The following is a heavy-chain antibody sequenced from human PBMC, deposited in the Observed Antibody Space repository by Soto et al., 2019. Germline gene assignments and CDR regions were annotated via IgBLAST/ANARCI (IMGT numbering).Heavy chain of an antibody. J-gene: IGHJ4*02. CDR1: GYAFTTYG. D-gene: IGHD1-1*01. CDR2: ISAHNGNT. CDR3: ARGRYGDY. V-gene: IGHV1-18*01. Sequence: QVHLVQSGAEVKKPGASVKVSCQASGYAFTTYGITCVRQAPGQGLEWMGWISAHNGNTNYAQKLQGRVTVTRDPSTSTAYMELRSLRSDDTAVYYCARGRYGDYWGQGALVTVSS.